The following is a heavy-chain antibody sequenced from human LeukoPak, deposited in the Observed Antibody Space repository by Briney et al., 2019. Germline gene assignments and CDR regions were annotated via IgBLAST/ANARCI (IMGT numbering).Heavy chain of an antibody. V-gene: IGHV3-66*02. J-gene: IGHJ4*02. Sequence: PGGSLRLSCAASGFTASSNYMSWVRQAPGEGLEWVSVIYSGGSTYYADSVKGRFTISRDNSKNTLYLQMNSLRAEDTAVYYCASASGKFDYWGQGTLVTVSS. D-gene: IGHD2-15*01. CDR1: GFTASSNY. CDR3: ASASGKFDY. CDR2: IYSGGST.